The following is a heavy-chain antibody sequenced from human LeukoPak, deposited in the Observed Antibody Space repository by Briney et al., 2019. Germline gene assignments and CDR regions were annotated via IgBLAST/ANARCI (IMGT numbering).Heavy chain of an antibody. D-gene: IGHD1-7*01. CDR2: IIPIFGTA. Sequence: ASVKVSCKASGGTFSSYAISWVRQAPGQGLEWMGGIIPIFGTANYAQKFQGRVTITADESTSTAYMELSSLRSEDTAVYYCARDMRRGKNNWNYFTDAFDIWGQGTMVTVSS. CDR1: GGTFSSYA. CDR3: ARDMRRGKNNWNYFTDAFDI. V-gene: IGHV1-69*13. J-gene: IGHJ3*02.